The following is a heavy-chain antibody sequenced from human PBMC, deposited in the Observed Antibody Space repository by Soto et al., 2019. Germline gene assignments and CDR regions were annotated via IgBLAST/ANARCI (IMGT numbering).Heavy chain of an antibody. Sequence: EVQLVESGGGLVKPGGSLRLSCAASGFTLSNDWMNWVRQAPGKGLEWVGRIKTKTEGGIIDYAAPVKGRFTISRDDSKNTLYLQMDSLKAEDTAVYYCADIAVSHTGDYWGQGTLVTVSS. CDR2: IKTKTEGGII. J-gene: IGHJ4*02. V-gene: IGHV3-15*01. CDR3: ADIAVSHTGDY. D-gene: IGHD6-19*01. CDR1: GFTLSNDW.